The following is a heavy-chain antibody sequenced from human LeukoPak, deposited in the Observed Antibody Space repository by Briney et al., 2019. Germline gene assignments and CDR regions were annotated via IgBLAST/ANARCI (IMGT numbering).Heavy chain of an antibody. Sequence: SQTLSLTCAISGDSVSTNSAGWNWIRQSPSRGLEWLGRTYYNPNWYKDYAASVKSRITINPDTSKNQFSLQLNSVTPEDTAVYYCARGWLQSGFDYWGQAPWSPSPQ. CDR3: ARGWLQSGFDY. V-gene: IGHV6-1*01. CDR1: GDSVSTNSAG. CDR2: TYYNPNWYK. D-gene: IGHD5-24*01. J-gene: IGHJ4*01.